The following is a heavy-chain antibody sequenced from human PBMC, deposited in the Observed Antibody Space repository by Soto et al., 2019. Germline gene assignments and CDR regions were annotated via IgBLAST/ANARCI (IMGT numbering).Heavy chain of an antibody. V-gene: IGHV4-34*01. CDR3: ARYPGMPDRHIYGSYFYMDV. CDR1: GGSFSAYY. D-gene: IGHD6-6*01. J-gene: IGHJ6*03. CDR2: IHHSGRT. Sequence: SETLSLTCGVFGGSFSAYYWTWIRQTPGKGLEWIGEIHHSGRTNYNPSLRSRVTISVDTSKNQFSLRLSSVTAADTAVYYCARYPGMPDRHIYGSYFYMDVWGKGTTVTVSS.